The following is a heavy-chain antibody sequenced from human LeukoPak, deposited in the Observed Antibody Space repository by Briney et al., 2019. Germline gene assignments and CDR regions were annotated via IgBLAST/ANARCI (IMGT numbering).Heavy chain of an antibody. D-gene: IGHD3-10*01. J-gene: IGHJ4*02. CDR3: AKDLNYYGSGSLDY. CDR2: IRYDGSNK. Sequence: GGSLRLSCAASGFTFSSYGMYWVRQAPGKGLEWVAFIRYDGSNKYYADSVRGRFTISRDNSRNTLYLQMDSLRAEDTAVFYCAKDLNYYGSGSLDYWGQGTLVTVSS. CDR1: GFTFSSYG. V-gene: IGHV3-30*02.